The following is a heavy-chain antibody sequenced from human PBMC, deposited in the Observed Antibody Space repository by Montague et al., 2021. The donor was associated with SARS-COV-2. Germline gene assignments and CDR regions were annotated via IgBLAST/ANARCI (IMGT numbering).Heavy chain of an antibody. CDR2: IYNSGST. CDR1: GGSISGYY. V-gene: IGHV4-4*07. CDR3: VRDQGRSNWNYPDY. J-gene: IGHJ4*02. Sequence: SETLSLTCTVSGGSISGYYWGWFRQSAGKGLEWIGRIYNSGSTSYNLSLKSRVTMSVDTSKNQFSLKLSSVTAADTAVYYCVRDQGRSNWNYPDYWGQGTLVTVSS. D-gene: IGHD1-20*01.